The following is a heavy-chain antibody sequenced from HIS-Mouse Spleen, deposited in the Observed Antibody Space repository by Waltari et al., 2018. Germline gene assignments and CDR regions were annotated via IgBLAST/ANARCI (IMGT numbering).Heavy chain of an antibody. CDR2: ISYDGSNK. CDR1: GFTFSSYG. Sequence: QVQLVESGGGVVQPGRSLRLSCAASGFTFSSYGMHWVRQAPGKGLGWVAVISYDGSNKYYADSVKGRFTISRDNSKNTLYLQMNSLRAEDTAVYYCAKGSWGVFDYWGQGTLVTVSS. J-gene: IGHJ4*02. CDR3: AKGSWGVFDY. V-gene: IGHV3-30*18. D-gene: IGHD3-10*01.